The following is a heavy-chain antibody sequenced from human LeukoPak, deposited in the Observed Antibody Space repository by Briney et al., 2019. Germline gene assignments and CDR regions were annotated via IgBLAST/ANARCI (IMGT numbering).Heavy chain of an antibody. V-gene: IGHV3-74*01. CDR1: GFTFSSYW. D-gene: IGHD5-18*01. Sequence: GGSLRLSCAASGFTFSSYWMHWVRQAPGKGLVWVSRIKSDGSSTSYADSVKGRFTISRDKAKNTLYLQMNSLRAEDTAVYYCARDRATAMFDYWAQGTLVTVSS. CDR3: ARDRATAMFDY. J-gene: IGHJ4*02. CDR2: IKSDGSST.